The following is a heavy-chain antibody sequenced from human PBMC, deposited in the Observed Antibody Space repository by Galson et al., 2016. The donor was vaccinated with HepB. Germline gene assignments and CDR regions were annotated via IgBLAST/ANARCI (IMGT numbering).Heavy chain of an antibody. CDR2: INPGNGDT. D-gene: IGHD1-26*01. J-gene: IGHJ4*02. CDR1: GYTFTNYA. Sequence: SVKVSCKAPGYTFTNYAMHWVRQAPGQRLEWMGWINPGNGDTKYSQKFQGRVTISRDTSASTAYMELSSLISEDTAVYYCARGGSYYTLDYWGQGTLVTVSS. V-gene: IGHV1-3*01. CDR3: ARGGSYYTLDY.